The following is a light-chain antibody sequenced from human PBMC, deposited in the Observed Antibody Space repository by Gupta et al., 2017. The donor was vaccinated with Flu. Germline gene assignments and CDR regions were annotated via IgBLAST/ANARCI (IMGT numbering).Light chain of an antibody. J-gene: IGKJ2*01. CDR1: QRRVDGNGDTY. CDR3: RQDTHWPPYT. Sequence: DVVMNQSPLPLPVTRGGQASISCRSSQRRVDGNGDTYLVWWLQRPRQSPRRLIYNVSNRDAGVPDGFSGSGSGTDFTLKISRGEADDVGVFYYRQDTHWPPYTFGQGTKLEIK. V-gene: IGKV2-30*01. CDR2: NVS.